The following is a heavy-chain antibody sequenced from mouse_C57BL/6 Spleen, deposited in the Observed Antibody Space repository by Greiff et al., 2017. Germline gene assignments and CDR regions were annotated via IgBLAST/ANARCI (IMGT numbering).Heavy chain of an antibody. Sequence: QVQLQQSGAELVKPGASVKISCKASGYAFSSYWMNWVKQRPGKGLEWIGQIYPGDGDTNYNGKFKGKATLTADKSSSTAYMQLSSLTSEDSAVYFCARRDYDYYFDYWGQGTTLTVSS. V-gene: IGHV1-80*01. D-gene: IGHD2-4*01. J-gene: IGHJ2*01. CDR3: ARRDYDYYFDY. CDR2: IYPGDGDT. CDR1: GYAFSSYW.